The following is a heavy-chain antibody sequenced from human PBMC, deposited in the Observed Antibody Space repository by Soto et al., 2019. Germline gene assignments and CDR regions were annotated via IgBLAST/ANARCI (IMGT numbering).Heavy chain of an antibody. Sequence: ESGGGVVQPGRSLRLSCAASGFTFSSYGMHWVRQAPGKGLEWVAVISYDGSNKYYADSVKGRFTISRDNSKNTLYLQMNSLRAEDTAVYYCAKEMGSGWSPYFDYWGQGTLVTVSS. CDR1: GFTFSSYG. D-gene: IGHD6-19*01. J-gene: IGHJ4*02. CDR3: AKEMGSGWSPYFDY. V-gene: IGHV3-30*18. CDR2: ISYDGSNK.